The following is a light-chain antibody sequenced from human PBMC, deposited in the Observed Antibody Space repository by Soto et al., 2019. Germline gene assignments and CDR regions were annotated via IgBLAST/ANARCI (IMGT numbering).Light chain of an antibody. V-gene: IGLV2-14*01. Sequence: QSVLTQPASVSGSPAQSMTISCTGTSSDVGGYNYVSWYQQHPGKAPKLMIYEVSNRPSGVSNRFSGSKSGNTASLTISGLQAEDEADYYCSSYTSSSIVVFGGGTQLTVL. CDR3: SSYTSSSIVV. J-gene: IGLJ2*01. CDR1: SSDVGGYNY. CDR2: EVS.